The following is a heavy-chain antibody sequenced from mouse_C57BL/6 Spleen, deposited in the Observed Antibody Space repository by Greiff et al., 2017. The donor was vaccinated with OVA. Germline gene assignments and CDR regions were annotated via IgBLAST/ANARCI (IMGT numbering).Heavy chain of an antibody. V-gene: IGHV1-54*01. Sequence: QVQLKQSGAELVRPGTSVKVSCKASGYAFTNYLIEWVKQRPGQGLEWIGVINPGSGGTNYNEKFKGKATLTADKSSSTAYMQLSSLTSEDSAVYFCARPGAITTVVAPYAMDYWGQGTSVTVSS. CDR3: ARPGAITTVVAPYAMDY. J-gene: IGHJ4*01. D-gene: IGHD1-1*01. CDR1: GYAFTNYL. CDR2: INPGSGGT.